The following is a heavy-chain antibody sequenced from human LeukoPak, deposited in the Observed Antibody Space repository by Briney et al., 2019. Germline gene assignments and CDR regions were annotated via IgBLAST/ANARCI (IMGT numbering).Heavy chain of an antibody. J-gene: IGHJ4*02. CDR2: IYYSGST. CDR3: ARDTPVAY. Sequence: PSETLSLTCTVSGYSISSGYYWGWIRQPPGKGLEWIGSIYYSGSTYYNPSLKSRVTISVDTSKNQFSLKLSSVTAADTAVYYCARDTPVAYWGQGTLVTVSS. CDR1: GYSISSGYY. V-gene: IGHV4-38-2*02.